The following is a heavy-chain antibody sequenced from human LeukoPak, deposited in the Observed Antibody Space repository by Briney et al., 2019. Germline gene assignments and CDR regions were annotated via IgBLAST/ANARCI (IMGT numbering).Heavy chain of an antibody. D-gene: IGHD6-13*01. V-gene: IGHV3-11*01. Sequence: PGGSLRLSCAASGFTFSDYYMSWIRQAPGKGLEWVSYISSSGSTIYYADSVKGRFTISRDNAKNSLYLQMNSLRAEGTAVYYCARDKSSSWGYYYYGMDVWGQGTTVTVSS. J-gene: IGHJ6*02. CDR3: ARDKSSSWGYYYYGMDV. CDR2: ISSSGSTI. CDR1: GFTFSDYY.